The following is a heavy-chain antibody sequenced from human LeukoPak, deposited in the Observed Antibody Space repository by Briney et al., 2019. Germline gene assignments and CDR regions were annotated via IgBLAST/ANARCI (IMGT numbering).Heavy chain of an antibody. CDR3: ARALLYCSGGSCYGLRYFDL. CDR1: GGSISSYY. V-gene: IGHV4-59*08. Sequence: SETLSLTCTVSGGSISSYYWSWIRQPPGKGLEWIGYIYYSGSTNYNPSLKSRVTISVDTSKNQFSLKLSSVTAADTAVYYCARALLYCSGGSCYGLRYFDLWGRGTLVTVSS. CDR2: IYYSGST. D-gene: IGHD2-15*01. J-gene: IGHJ2*01.